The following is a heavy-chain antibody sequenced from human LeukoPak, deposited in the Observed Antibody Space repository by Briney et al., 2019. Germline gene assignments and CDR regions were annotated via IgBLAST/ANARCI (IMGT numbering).Heavy chain of an antibody. J-gene: IGHJ4*02. V-gene: IGHV3-23*01. CDR2: ISGSGGST. CDR1: GFTFSSYA. D-gene: IGHD2-2*01. CDR3: ATDRDIVVVPATLSDY. Sequence: HTGGSLRLSCAASGFTFSSYAMSWVRQAPGKGLEWVSAISGSGGSTYYADSVKGRFTISRDNSKNTLYLQMNSLRAEDTAVYYCATDRDIVVVPATLSDYWGQGTLVTVSS.